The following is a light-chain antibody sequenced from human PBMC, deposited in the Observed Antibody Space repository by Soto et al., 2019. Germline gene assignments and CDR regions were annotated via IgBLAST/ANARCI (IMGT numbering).Light chain of an antibody. CDR1: QGIAGS. V-gene: IGKV1-9*01. J-gene: IGKJ1*01. CDR2: AAS. CDR3: LQHNSYPRT. Sequence: DIQLTQSPSFLSASVGDRGTITCRASQGIAGSLAWYQQKPGKPPKCLIFAASSLKSGVPSRFSGSGSGTEFTLTISSLQPEDFATYYCLQHNSYPRTFGQGTKVDIK.